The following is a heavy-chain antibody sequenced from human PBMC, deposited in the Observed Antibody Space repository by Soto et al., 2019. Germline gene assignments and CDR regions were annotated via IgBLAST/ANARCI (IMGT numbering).Heavy chain of an antibody. D-gene: IGHD3-22*01. V-gene: IGHV4-31*03. J-gene: IGHJ1*01. CDR1: GGSMSRGGYY. CDR3: ATNGGYYDASGPKYFQY. Sequence: PSETLSLTCTVSGGSMSRGGYYWSWIRQYPGKGLECIGYIYYSGSTNYNPSLRSRVAISLDTSKNQFSLKLTSVTAADTAVYYCATNGGYYDASGPKYFQYWGQDTVVTVSS. CDR2: IYYSGST.